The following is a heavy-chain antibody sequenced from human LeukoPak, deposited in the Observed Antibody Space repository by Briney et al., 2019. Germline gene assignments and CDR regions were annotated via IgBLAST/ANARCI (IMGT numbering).Heavy chain of an antibody. CDR1: GFTFSSYV. CDR2: ISYDGSNK. Sequence: GGSLRLSCAACGFTFSSYVMHWVRQAPGKGLEWVAVISYDGSNKYYADSVKGRFTISRDNSKNTLYLQMNSLRAEDTAVYYCAKDSQQLLWLGELFDSAYNWFDPWGQGTLVTVSS. J-gene: IGHJ5*02. D-gene: IGHD3-10*01. CDR3: AKDSQQLLWLGELFDSAYNWFDP. V-gene: IGHV3-30*18.